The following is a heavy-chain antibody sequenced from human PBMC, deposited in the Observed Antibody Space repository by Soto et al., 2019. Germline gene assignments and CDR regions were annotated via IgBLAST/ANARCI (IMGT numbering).Heavy chain of an antibody. Sequence: GASVKVSCKASGYTFTSYGISWVRQAPGQGLEWMGWISAYNGNTNYAQKLQGRVTMTTDTSTSTAYMELRSLRSDDTAVYYCARGSGRPGYCSGGSCYPLSPFDYWGQGTLVTVSS. CDR3: ARGSGRPGYCSGGSCYPLSPFDY. V-gene: IGHV1-18*01. CDR2: ISAYNGNT. J-gene: IGHJ4*02. D-gene: IGHD2-15*01. CDR1: GYTFTSYG.